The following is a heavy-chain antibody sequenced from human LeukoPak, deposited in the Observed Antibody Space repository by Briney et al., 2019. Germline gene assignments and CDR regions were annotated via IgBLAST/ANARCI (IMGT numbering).Heavy chain of an antibody. CDR3: ARVTGTYFDY. D-gene: IGHD3-9*01. CDR2: INAGNGNT. J-gene: IGHJ4*02. V-gene: IGHV1-3*01. Sequence: VASVKVSCKASGYTFTNYVIHWVRQAPGQRLEWMTWINAGNGNTKYSQKFQGRVTITRDTSASTAYMELSNLRSEDTAVYYCARVTGTYFDYWGQGTLVTVSS. CDR1: GYTFTNYV.